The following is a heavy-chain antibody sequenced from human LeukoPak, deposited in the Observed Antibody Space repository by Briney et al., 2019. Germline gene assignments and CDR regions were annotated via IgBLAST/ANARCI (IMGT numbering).Heavy chain of an antibody. CDR2: ISGSGGST. J-gene: IGHJ5*02. Sequence: GGSLRLSCVASGFTFSPYAMTWVRQAPGKGLEWVSGISGSGGSTYYADSVKGRFTISRDNSKNTLYLQMNNLRAEDTAVYYCGRGIAVAGTFWFDQWGQGTLVTVSS. CDR1: GFTFSPYA. V-gene: IGHV3-23*01. D-gene: IGHD6-19*01. CDR3: GRGIAVAGTFWFDQ.